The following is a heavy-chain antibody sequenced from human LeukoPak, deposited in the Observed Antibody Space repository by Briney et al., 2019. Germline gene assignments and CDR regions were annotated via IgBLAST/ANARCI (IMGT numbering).Heavy chain of an antibody. Sequence: SQTLSLTCAISGDSVSRNNIAWNWIRQSPSRGLEWLGRTCYGSNWYNDYAASVQSRIIINPDTSKNQFSLQLNSVTPEDTAVYYCTRGIGWPYFDFWGQGTLVTVSS. D-gene: IGHD5-24*01. CDR1: GDSVSRNNIA. CDR2: TCYGSNWYN. V-gene: IGHV6-1*01. CDR3: TRGIGWPYFDF. J-gene: IGHJ4*02.